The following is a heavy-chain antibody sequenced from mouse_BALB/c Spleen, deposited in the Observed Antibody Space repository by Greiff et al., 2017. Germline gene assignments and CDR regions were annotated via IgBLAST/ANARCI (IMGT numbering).Heavy chain of an antibody. J-gene: IGHJ3*01. V-gene: IGHV2-9*02. CDR1: GFSLTSYG. D-gene: IGHD1-1*01. CDR3: ARDNYGSRTPWFAY. CDR2: IWAGGST. Sequence: VKLMESGPGLVAPSQSLSITCTVSGFSLTSYGVHWVRQPPGKGLEWLGVIWAGGSTNYNSALMSRLSISKDNSKSQVFLKMNSLQTDDTAMYYCARDNYGSRTPWFAYWGQGTLVTVSA.